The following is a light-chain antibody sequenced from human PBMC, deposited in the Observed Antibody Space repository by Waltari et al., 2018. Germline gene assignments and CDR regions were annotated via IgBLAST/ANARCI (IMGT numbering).Light chain of an antibody. J-gene: IGKJ1*01. CDR2: GAS. CDR1: QSVSTN. Sequence: EEVMTQSPATLSVSPGERATLSCRASQSVSTNLAWYQQKPGQAPRLLIYGASTRATGFPARFSGGGSGTEFSLTISSLQSEDFAVYCCQQYNSWPQTFGQGTKVEI. CDR3: QQYNSWPQT. V-gene: IGKV3-15*01.